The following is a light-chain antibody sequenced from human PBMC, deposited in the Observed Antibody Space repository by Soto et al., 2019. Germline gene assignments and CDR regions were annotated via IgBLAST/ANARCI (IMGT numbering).Light chain of an antibody. J-gene: IGLJ2*01. CDR1: SSNIGAGYD. V-gene: IGLV1-40*01. CDR2: GNS. Sequence: SALTQPPSVSVAPGQRVTISCTGSSSNIGAGYDVHWYQQLPGTAPKLLIYGNSNRPSGVPDRFSGSKSGTSASLAITGLQAEDEADYYCQSYDSSLSGSVVFGGGTKVTVL. CDR3: QSYDSSLSGSVV.